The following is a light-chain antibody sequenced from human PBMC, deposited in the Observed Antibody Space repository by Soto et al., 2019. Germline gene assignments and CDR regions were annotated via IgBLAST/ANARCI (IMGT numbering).Light chain of an antibody. V-gene: IGKV1-39*01. J-gene: IGKJ5*01. CDR2: GAS. CDR1: QDISRY. CDR3: QQTFNSPIT. Sequence: DIQMTQSPSPLSASVGDTVTIGCQASQDISRYLHWYHQQPGKGPKVLIYGASSLQSGVSSRFSGSGSGTDFTLTISSVRPEDLGSFYCQQTFNSPITFGQGTRLEIK.